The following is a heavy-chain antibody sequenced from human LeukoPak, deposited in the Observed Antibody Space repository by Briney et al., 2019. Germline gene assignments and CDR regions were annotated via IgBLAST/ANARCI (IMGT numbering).Heavy chain of an antibody. CDR1: GGSISSYY. CDR2: IYTSGST. V-gene: IGHV4-4*07. Sequence: SETLSLTCTVSGGSISSYYWSWIRQPAGKGLEWIGRIYTSGSTNYNPSLKSRVTMSVDTSKNQFSLKLSSVTAADTAVYYCVRRGSYRYYYYYYMDVWGKGTTVTVSS. J-gene: IGHJ6*03. D-gene: IGHD1-26*01. CDR3: VRRGSYRYYYYYYMDV.